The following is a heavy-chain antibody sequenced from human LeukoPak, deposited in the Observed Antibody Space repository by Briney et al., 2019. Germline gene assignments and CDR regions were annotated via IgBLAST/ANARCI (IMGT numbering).Heavy chain of an antibody. J-gene: IGHJ4*02. CDR2: ISYDGSNK. Sequence: PGGSLRLSCAASGFTFSSYAMHWVRQAPGKGLEWVAVISYDGSNKYYADSVKGRFTISRDNSKNTLYLQMNSLRAEDTAVYYCARRRGELRGYFDYWGQGTLVTVSS. CDR3: ARRRGELRGYFDY. V-gene: IGHV3-30*04. D-gene: IGHD1-26*01. CDR1: GFTFSSYA.